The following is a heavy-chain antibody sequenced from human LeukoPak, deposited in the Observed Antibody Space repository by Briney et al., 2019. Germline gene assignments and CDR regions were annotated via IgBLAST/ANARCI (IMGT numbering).Heavy chain of an antibody. CDR2: IYHSGST. Sequence: PSETLSLTCAVSGYSISSGYYWGWIRQPPGKGLEWIGSIYHSGSTYYNPSLKSRVTISVDTSKNQFSLKLSSVTAADTAVYYCARPSGYYYYMDVWCKGTTVTVS. D-gene: IGHD3-10*01. V-gene: IGHV4-38-2*01. CDR1: GYSISSGYY. CDR3: ARPSGYYYYMDV. J-gene: IGHJ6*03.